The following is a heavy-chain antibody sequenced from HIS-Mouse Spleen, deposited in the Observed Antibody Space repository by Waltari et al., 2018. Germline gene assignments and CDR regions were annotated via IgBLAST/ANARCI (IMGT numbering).Heavy chain of an antibody. CDR2: ISAYNGNT. J-gene: IGHJ2*01. Sequence: QVQLVQSGAEVKKPGASVKVSYKASGYTFTSYGISWVRQAPGQGLEWMGWISAYNGNTNYAQKLQGRVTMTTDTSTSTAYMDLRSLRSDDTAVYYCARFNVGDSSGYWYFDLWGRGTLVTVSS. CDR1: GYTFTSYG. V-gene: IGHV1-18*01. CDR3: ARFNVGDSSGYWYFDL. D-gene: IGHD3-22*01.